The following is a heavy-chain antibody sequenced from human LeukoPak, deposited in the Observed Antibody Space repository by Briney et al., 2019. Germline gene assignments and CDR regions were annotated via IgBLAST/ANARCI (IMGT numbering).Heavy chain of an antibody. Sequence: SETLSLTCTVSGGSISSSSYYWGWIRQPPGKGLEWIGSIYYSGSTYYNPSLKSRVTISVDTSKNQFSLKLSSVTAADTAVYYCARRTMTYDYWGQGTLVTASS. D-gene: IGHD3-22*01. CDR2: IYYSGST. CDR1: GGSISSSSYY. V-gene: IGHV4-39*01. J-gene: IGHJ4*02. CDR3: ARRTMTYDY.